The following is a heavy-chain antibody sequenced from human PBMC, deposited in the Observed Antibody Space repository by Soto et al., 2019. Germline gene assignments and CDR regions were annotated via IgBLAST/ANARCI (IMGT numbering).Heavy chain of an antibody. J-gene: IGHJ1*01. Sequence: GGSLRLSCAASGFTFDDYAMHWVRQAPGKGLEWVSGISWNSGSIGYADSVKGRFTISRDNAKNSLYLQMNSLRAEDTALYYCAKDMTTVTTQYFQHWGQGTLVTVSS. CDR3: AKDMTTVTTQYFQH. CDR1: GFTFDDYA. V-gene: IGHV3-9*01. D-gene: IGHD4-17*01. CDR2: ISWNSGSI.